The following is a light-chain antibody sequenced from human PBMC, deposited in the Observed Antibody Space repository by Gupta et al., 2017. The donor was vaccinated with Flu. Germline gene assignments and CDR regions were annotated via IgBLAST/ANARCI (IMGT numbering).Light chain of an antibody. Sequence: QSVLTQPPSASGSPGQRVTLSCSGSSSNIGSSSVNWYQQVQGTAPKLLIYADTQRPSEVPDQFSGSKSGTSASLAISGLQSQDGADYYCASWDDTLNGHLFGGGTKLTVL. CDR3: ASWDDTLNGHL. CDR2: ADT. CDR1: SSNIGSSS. J-gene: IGLJ2*01. V-gene: IGLV1-44*01.